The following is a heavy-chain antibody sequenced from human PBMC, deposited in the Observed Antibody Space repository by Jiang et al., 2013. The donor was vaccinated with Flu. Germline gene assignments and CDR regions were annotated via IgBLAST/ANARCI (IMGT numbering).Heavy chain of an antibody. J-gene: IGHJ6*04. V-gene: IGHV4-59*01. D-gene: IGHD3-3*01. CDR2: IYYSGST. CDR3: ARDSTPRFLEWFPHWYYGMDV. CDR1: GGSISSYY. Sequence: GSGLVKPSETLSLTCTVSGGSISSYYWSWIRQPPGKGLEWIGYIYYSGSTNYNPSLKSRVTISVDTSKNQFSLKLSSVTAADTAVYYCARDSTPRFLEWFPHWYYGMDVWGKGTTVTVSS.